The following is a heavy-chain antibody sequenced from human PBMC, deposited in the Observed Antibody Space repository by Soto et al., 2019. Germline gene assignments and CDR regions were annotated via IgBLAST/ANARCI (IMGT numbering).Heavy chain of an antibody. CDR1: GFTFSSNG. J-gene: IGHJ4*02. Sequence: EVQLVESGGGLVQPGGSLRLSCTASGFTFSSNGMNWVRQAPGKGLVWVSSISSSSSTIYYADSVRGRFTISGDNAKNSLYLQMSSLRDEDTAVYYCAREISVAGGHFDYWGQGTLASVYS. V-gene: IGHV3-48*02. CDR3: AREISVAGGHFDY. CDR2: ISSSSSTI. D-gene: IGHD6-19*01.